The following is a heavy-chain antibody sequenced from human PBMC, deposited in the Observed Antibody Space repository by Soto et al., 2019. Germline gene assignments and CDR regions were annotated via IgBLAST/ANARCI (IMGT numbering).Heavy chain of an antibody. J-gene: IGHJ4*02. Sequence: GGSLRLSCAASGFTFSSYSMNWVRQAPGKGLEWVSSISSSSSYIYYADSVKGRFTISRDNAKNSLYLQMNSLRAEDTAVYYCAREPPSNHYCSSTSCYQMVDYWGQGTLVTVSS. CDR3: AREPPSNHYCSSTSCYQMVDY. CDR2: ISSSSSYI. CDR1: GFTFSSYS. D-gene: IGHD2-2*01. V-gene: IGHV3-21*01.